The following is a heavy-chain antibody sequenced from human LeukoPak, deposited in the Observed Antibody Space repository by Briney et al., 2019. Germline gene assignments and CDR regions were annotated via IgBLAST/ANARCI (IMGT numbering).Heavy chain of an antibody. CDR3: ARAPKFTVTRESYYFDY. J-gene: IGHJ4*02. Sequence: ASVKVSCKASGYTFTSYDINWVRQATGQGLEWMGWMNPNSGNICYAQKFQGRVTMTRNTSISTAYMELSSLRSEDTAVYYCARAPKFTVTRESYYFDYWGQGTLVTVSS. V-gene: IGHV1-8*01. D-gene: IGHD4-17*01. CDR2: MNPNSGNI. CDR1: GYTFTSYD.